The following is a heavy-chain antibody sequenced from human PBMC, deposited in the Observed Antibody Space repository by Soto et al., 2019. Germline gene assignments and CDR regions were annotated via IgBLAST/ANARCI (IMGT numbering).Heavy chain of an antibody. Sequence: GGSLRLSCAASGFTFSSYEMNWVRQAPGKGLEWVSYISSSGSTIYYADSVKGRFAISRDNAKNSLYLQMNSLRAEDTAVYYCARSPSSWNPYYYYGMDVWGQGTTVTVSS. J-gene: IGHJ6*02. V-gene: IGHV3-48*03. CDR2: ISSSGSTI. D-gene: IGHD6-13*01. CDR1: GFTFSSYE. CDR3: ARSPSSWNPYYYYGMDV.